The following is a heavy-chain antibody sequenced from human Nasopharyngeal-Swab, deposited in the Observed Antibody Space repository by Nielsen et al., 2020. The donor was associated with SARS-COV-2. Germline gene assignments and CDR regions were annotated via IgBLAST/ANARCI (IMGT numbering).Heavy chain of an antibody. CDR1: GFTFSNYG. CDR3: AKGYDLCGGLDY. D-gene: IGHD3-3*01. J-gene: IGHJ4*02. CDR2: IWYDASKK. Sequence: GGSLRLSCAASGFTFSNYGMHWVRQAPDKGLEWVAVIWYDASKKYYADSVKGRFTISRDNSTNTLYLQMNSLIAEDTAVYYCAKGYDLCGGLDYWGQGTLVTVSS. V-gene: IGHV3-33*06.